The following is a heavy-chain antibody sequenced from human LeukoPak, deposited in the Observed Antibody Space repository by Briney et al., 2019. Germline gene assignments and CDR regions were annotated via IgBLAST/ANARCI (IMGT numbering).Heavy chain of an antibody. CDR3: ASQTTYGDYAFDF. D-gene: IGHD4-17*01. Sequence: PSETLSLTCAVYGGSFSGYYWSWIRQPPGKGLEWIGSIYYSGNTYYNPSLNSRVTISVDMSKNHFSLKLSSVTAADTSVYYCASQTTYGDYAFDFWGQGTLVAVSS. V-gene: IGHV4-34*01. J-gene: IGHJ4*02. CDR1: GGSFSGYY. CDR2: IYYSGNT.